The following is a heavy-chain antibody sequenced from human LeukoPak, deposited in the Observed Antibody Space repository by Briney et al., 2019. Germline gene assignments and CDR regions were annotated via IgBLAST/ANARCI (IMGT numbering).Heavy chain of an antibody. CDR3: ARDSTYYYDSSGFSFDY. D-gene: IGHD3-22*01. Sequence: ASVKVSCKASGYTFTSYAINWVRQAPGQGLEWMGWINTYTGNPTYAQGFTGRFVFSLDTSVSTAYLQISSLKAEDTAVYYCARDSTYYYDSSGFSFDYWGQGTLVTVSS. V-gene: IGHV7-4-1*02. CDR1: GYTFTSYA. J-gene: IGHJ4*02. CDR2: INTYTGNP.